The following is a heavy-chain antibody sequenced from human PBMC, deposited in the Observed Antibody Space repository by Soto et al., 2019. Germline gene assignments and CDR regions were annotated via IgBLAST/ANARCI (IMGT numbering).Heavy chain of an antibody. Sequence: QVQLVQSGAEVKKPGSSVKVSCKASGGTFSSYAISWVRQAPGQGLEWMGGIIPIFGTANYAQKFQGRVTITADKSTSTAYMELSSLSSEDTAVYYCVAYYYYDSSGYPDYWGQGTLVTVSS. J-gene: IGHJ4*02. V-gene: IGHV1-69*06. CDR1: GGTFSSYA. CDR2: IIPIFGTA. CDR3: VAYYYYDSSGYPDY. D-gene: IGHD3-22*01.